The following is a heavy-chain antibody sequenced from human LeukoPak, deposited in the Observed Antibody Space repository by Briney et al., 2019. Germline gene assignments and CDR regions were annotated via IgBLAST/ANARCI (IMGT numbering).Heavy chain of an antibody. D-gene: IGHD2-21*01. CDR1: GYSISSGYY. CDR2: IYHSGST. Sequence: SETLSLTCTVSGYSISSGYYWGWIRQPPGKGLEWIGSIYHSGSTYYNPSLKSRVTISVDTSKNQFSLKLSSVTAADTAVYYCARVPSYRVVVIAGALDYWGQGTLVTVSS. CDR3: ARVPSYRVVVIAGALDY. V-gene: IGHV4-38-2*02. J-gene: IGHJ4*02.